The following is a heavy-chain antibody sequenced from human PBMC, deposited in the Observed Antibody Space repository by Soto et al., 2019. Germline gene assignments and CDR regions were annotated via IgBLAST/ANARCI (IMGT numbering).Heavy chain of an antibody. V-gene: IGHV1-58*01. CDR3: AAFTMVRGFDP. Sequence: PVKVTCKGSGFTFTSAAVQWVRQARGQRLEWIGWIVVGSGNTNYAQKFQERVTITRDMSTGTAYMELSSLRSEDTAVYYCAAFTMVRGFDPWGQGTLVTVSS. J-gene: IGHJ5*02. CDR2: IVVGSGNT. D-gene: IGHD3-10*01. CDR1: GFTFTSAA.